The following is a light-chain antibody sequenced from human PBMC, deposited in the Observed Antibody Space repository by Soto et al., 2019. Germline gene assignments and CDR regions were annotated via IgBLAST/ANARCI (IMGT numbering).Light chain of an antibody. CDR2: KAS. V-gene: IGKV1-5*03. Sequence: DIQMTQSPSTLPASVGDTVTITCRASQSLRYWLAWYQQKPGQAPKLLIHKASTLESGVPSRFSGSGSGTEFTLTISSLQPDDFATFYCQQYDRFPYTFGQGTKLEIK. J-gene: IGKJ2*01. CDR3: QQYDRFPYT. CDR1: QSLRYW.